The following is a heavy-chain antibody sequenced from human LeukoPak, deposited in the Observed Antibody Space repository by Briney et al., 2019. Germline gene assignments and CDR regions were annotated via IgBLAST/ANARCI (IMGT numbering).Heavy chain of an antibody. CDR2: INPNSGGT. J-gene: IGHJ4*02. D-gene: IGHD6-13*01. V-gene: IGHV1-2*02. CDR1: GYTFTGYY. CDR3: ARGFSSWYLSPYYLEY. Sequence: ASVKVSCKASGYTFTGYYMHWMRQVPGQALEWMGWINPNSGGTNYAQKFQGRVTMTRDTSITTAYMELSRLRSDDTAVYYCARGFSSWYLSPYYLEYCGQGTPVTVSS.